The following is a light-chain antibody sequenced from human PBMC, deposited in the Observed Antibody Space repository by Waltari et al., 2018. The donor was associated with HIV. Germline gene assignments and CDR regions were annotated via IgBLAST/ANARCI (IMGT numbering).Light chain of an antibody. CDR2: RND. J-gene: IGLJ3*02. CDR1: NSNIGNHF. Sequence: QSVLTQPPSASRSPGQRVLMSCSGTNSNIGNHFVSWFQQVPGGAPKLVIYRNDQRPSGVPDRFSAAKSGSSATLAITGLQSDDEAAYHCASWDDSLSHWVFGGGTKLTV. V-gene: IGLV1-47*01. CDR3: ASWDDSLSHWV.